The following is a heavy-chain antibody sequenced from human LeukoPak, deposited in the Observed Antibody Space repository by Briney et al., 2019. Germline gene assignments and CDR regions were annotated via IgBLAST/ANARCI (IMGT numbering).Heavy chain of an antibody. CDR1: GFTFSSYA. Sequence: QTGGSLRLSCAASGFTFSSYAMHWVRQAPGKGREYVSAISSNVGSTYYANSVKGRFTISRDNSKNTLYLQMGSLRAEDMAVYYCATSRSGYDFDYWGQGTLVTVSS. CDR3: ATSRSGYDFDY. CDR2: ISSNVGST. J-gene: IGHJ4*02. D-gene: IGHD5-12*01. V-gene: IGHV3-64*01.